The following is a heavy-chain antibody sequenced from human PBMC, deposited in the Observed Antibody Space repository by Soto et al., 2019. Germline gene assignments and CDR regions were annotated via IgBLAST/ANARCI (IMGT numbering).Heavy chain of an antibody. Sequence: SETLSLTCTVSGGSISSSSYYWGWIRQPPGKGLEWIGSIYYSGNTYGNPSLKSRVTISVDTSKNQFSLKLSSVTAADTAVYYCARLWSYHTSGWAHFYFDFWGQGALVTVSS. V-gene: IGHV4-39*01. CDR2: IYYSGNT. J-gene: IGHJ4*02. D-gene: IGHD3-22*01. CDR3: ARLWSYHTSGWAHFYFDF. CDR1: GGSISSSSYY.